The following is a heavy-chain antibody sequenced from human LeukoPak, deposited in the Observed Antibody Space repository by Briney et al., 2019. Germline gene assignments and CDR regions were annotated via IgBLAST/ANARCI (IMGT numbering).Heavy chain of an antibody. J-gene: IGHJ4*02. CDR2: INTNTGNP. D-gene: IGHD2-8*01. CDR1: GYTFTSYV. CDR3: ARGYCTNGVCYRAPSDY. Sequence: ASVKVSCKASGYTFTSYVMNWVRQAPGQGLEWMGWINTNTGNPTYAQGFTGRFVFSLDTSVSTAYLQISSLKAEDTAVYYCARGYCTNGVCYRAPSDYWGQGTLVTVSS. V-gene: IGHV7-4-1*02.